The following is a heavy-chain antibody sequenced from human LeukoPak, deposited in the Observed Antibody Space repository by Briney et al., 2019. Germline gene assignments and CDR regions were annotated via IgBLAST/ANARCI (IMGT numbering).Heavy chain of an antibody. D-gene: IGHD3-22*01. CDR1: GYSFTSYW. Sequence: GESLKISFKGSGYSFTSYWIGWVRPMPGKGLEGMGIIYPGDSDTRYSPSFQGQVTISADKSISTAYLQWSSLKASDTAMYYCARAYTTYYYDSSGYNHDAFDIWGQGTMVTVSS. V-gene: IGHV5-51*01. CDR3: ARAYTTYYYDSSGYNHDAFDI. CDR2: IYPGDSDT. J-gene: IGHJ3*02.